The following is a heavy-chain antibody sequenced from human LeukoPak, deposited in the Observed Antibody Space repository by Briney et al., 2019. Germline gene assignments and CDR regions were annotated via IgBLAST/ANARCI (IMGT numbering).Heavy chain of an antibody. V-gene: IGHV4-34*01. CDR2: INQRRNT. Sequence: TLSLTCXVXXESFSGYSWSWIRQPPGKGLEWIGEINQRRNTNYNPSLKSRVTISIDTSKNQFSLKLSSVTAADTAVYYCARHGWHAWYFDLWGRGTLVTVSS. CDR3: ARHGWHAWYFDL. J-gene: IGHJ2*01. CDR1: XESFSGYS. D-gene: IGHD6-19*01.